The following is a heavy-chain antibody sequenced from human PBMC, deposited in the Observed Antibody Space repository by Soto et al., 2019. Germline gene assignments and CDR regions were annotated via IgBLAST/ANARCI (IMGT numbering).Heavy chain of an antibody. CDR1: GYTFTXYG. CDR2: ISAYNGNT. D-gene: IGHD2-2*02. V-gene: IGHV1-18*01. J-gene: IGHJ5*02. CDR3: ARDLVVVPAAIALAP. Sequence: ASVKVSCKASGYTFTXYGICWVRHAPGQGLEWMGWISAYNGNTNYAQKLQGRVTMTTDTSTSTAYMELRSLRSDDTAVYYCARDLVVVPAAIALAPWGQGTLVTVSS.